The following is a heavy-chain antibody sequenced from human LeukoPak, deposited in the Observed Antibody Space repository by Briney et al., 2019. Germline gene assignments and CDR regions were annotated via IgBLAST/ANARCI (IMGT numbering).Heavy chain of an antibody. J-gene: IGHJ6*02. CDR1: GYTFTGYY. CDR2: INPNSGGT. CDR3: ARGYYYDSSGYYYGMDV. Sequence: ASVKVSCKASGYTFTGYYMHWVRQAPGQGLEWMGWINPNSGGTNYAQKFQGRVTMTRDTSISTAYMELGRLRSDDTAVYYCARGYYYDSSGYYYGMDVWGQGTTVTVSS. D-gene: IGHD3-22*01. V-gene: IGHV1-2*02.